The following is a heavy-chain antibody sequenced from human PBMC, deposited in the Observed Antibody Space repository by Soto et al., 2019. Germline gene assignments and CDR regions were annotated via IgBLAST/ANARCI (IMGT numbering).Heavy chain of an antibody. Sequence: SETLSLTCTVSGGSISNYYWSWIRQPPGKGLEWIGYIYYIGSTSYNPSLESRVTISVDTPKNQFSLKLSSVTAADTAVYYCARAGLGDGSDYWGQGTLVTVSS. CDR1: GGSISNYY. V-gene: IGHV4-59*01. CDR3: ARAGLGDGSDY. J-gene: IGHJ4*02. D-gene: IGHD1-26*01. CDR2: IYYIGST.